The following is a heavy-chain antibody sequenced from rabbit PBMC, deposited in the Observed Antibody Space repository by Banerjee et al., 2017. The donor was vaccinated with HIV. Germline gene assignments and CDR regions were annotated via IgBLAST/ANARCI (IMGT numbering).Heavy chain of an antibody. CDR3: ARGGVGTDAYYL. CDR2: IYISSGIT. V-gene: IGHV1S45*01. J-gene: IGHJ4*01. D-gene: IGHD6-1*01. CDR1: GFSFSSSYY. Sequence: QEQLEESGGDLVKPGASLTLTCTASGFSFSSSYYMCWVRQAPGKGLEWIACIYISSGITYYASWAKGRFTIAKTSSTTVTLQMTSLTAADTATYFCARGGVGTDAYYLWGPGTLVTVS.